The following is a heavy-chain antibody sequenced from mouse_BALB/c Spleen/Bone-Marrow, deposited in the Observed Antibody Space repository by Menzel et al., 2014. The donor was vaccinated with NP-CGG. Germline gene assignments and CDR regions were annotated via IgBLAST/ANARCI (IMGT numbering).Heavy chain of an antibody. CDR3: SRDNYAFAY. CDR2: VYPANSDA. Sequence: EVQLQQSGTVLARPGASVKMSCKASGYSFTNYWMHWIKQRPGQGLEWVGAVYPANSDARYNQKFKGKAKLTAVTSASIAYMELSSLTNEDSAVYYCSRDNYAFAYWGQGTLVTVSA. J-gene: IGHJ3*01. CDR1: GYSFTNYW. V-gene: IGHV1-5*01. D-gene: IGHD2-4*01.